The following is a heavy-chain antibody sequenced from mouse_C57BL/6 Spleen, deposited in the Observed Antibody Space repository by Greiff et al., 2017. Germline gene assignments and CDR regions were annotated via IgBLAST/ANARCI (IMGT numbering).Heavy chain of an antibody. Sequence: EVQLQQSGPELVKPGASVTMSCKASGYPFTDYNMHWVKQSHGKSLEWIGYINPNNGGTSYNQKFKGTAPLTVNKSSSTAYMELRSLTSEDSAVYYCARGEIYYDYDRAAWFAYWGQGTLVTVSA. CDR3: ARGEIYYDYDRAAWFAY. D-gene: IGHD2-4*01. J-gene: IGHJ3*01. CDR1: GYPFTDYN. CDR2: INPNNGGT. V-gene: IGHV1-22*01.